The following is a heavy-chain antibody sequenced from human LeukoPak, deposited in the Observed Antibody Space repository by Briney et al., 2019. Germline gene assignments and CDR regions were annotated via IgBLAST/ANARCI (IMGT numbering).Heavy chain of an antibody. J-gene: IGHJ6*02. CDR1: GFTFTSSA. CDR3: AAGYYYCYGMDV. V-gene: IGHV1-58*01. CDR2: IVVGSGNT. Sequence: ASVKVSGKASGFTFTSSAVQWVRQARGQRLEWIGWIVVGSGNTNYAQKFQERVTITRDMSTSTGYMELSSLRSEDTAVYYCAAGYYYCYGMDVWGQGTTVTVSS.